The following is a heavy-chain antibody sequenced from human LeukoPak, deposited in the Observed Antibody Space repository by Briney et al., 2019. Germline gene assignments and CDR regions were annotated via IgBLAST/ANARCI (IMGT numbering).Heavy chain of an antibody. Sequence: GGSLRLSCAASGFTFSSYAMSWVRQAPGKGLEWVSAISGSGGSTYYADSMKGRFTISRDNSKNTLYLQMNSLRAEDTAVYFCASRISSGWYGFDYWGQGTQVSVSS. CDR2: ISGSGGST. V-gene: IGHV3-23*01. D-gene: IGHD6-19*01. J-gene: IGHJ4*02. CDR1: GFTFSSYA. CDR3: ASRISSGWYGFDY.